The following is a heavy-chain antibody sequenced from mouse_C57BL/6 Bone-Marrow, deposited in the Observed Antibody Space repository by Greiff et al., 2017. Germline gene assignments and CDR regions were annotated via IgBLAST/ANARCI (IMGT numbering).Heavy chain of an antibody. CDR3: ARRGTTDYAMDY. CDR2: IYPGDGDT. J-gene: IGHJ4*01. D-gene: IGHD1-1*01. CDR1: GYAFSSYW. Sequence: VQLQQSGAELVKPGASVKISCKASGYAFSSYWMNWVKQRPGKGLEWIGQIYPGDGDTTYNGKFKGKATLTADKSSSTAYMQLSSLTSEDSAVYFCARRGTTDYAMDYWGQGTSVTVSS. V-gene: IGHV1-80*01.